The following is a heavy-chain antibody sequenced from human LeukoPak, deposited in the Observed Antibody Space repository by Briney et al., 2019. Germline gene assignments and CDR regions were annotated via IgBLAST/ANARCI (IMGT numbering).Heavy chain of an antibody. CDR1: GFTFGSYS. CDR3: ARDPSHTSSWVCDY. CDR2: ISDDGSNT. V-gene: IGHV3-30-3*01. Sequence: GGSLRLSYPASGFTFGSYSMHWVRQAPGKGLEWVAVISDDGSNTYYKDCVKGRFTISRDKSKNTLFLQMNSLRAEDTAVYYCARDPSHTSSWVCDYWGQGTLVTVSS. D-gene: IGHD6-13*01. J-gene: IGHJ4*02.